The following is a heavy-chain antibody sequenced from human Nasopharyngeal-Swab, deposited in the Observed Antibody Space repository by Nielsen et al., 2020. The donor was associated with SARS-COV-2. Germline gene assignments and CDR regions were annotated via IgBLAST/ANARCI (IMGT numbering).Heavy chain of an antibody. CDR2: ISTYNGIT. J-gene: IGHJ4*02. D-gene: IGHD6-19*01. CDR3: ARDVGSGWFYFDY. Sequence: ASVKVSCKASGYTFTSFCINWVRQAPGQGLEWMGWISTYNGITNYAQRFQGRVTMTTDTSTSTAYMDLRSLTSDDTAVYYCARDVGSGWFYFDYWGQGTLVTVSS. V-gene: IGHV1-18*01. CDR1: GYTFTSFC.